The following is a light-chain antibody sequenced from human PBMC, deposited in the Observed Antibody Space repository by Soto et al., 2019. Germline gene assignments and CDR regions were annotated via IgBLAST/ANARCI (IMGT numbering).Light chain of an antibody. V-gene: IGKV3-15*01. J-gene: IGKJ1*01. CDR3: QQYNNWPWT. CDR1: QSISGT. Sequence: ILMTQSPASLSVSPLGTATLSCMASQSISGTLAWYEQKPGQAPRVVIHGAFTRAPGFPDRFSGSGSGTDFTLTISSLQSEDFAVYYCQQYNNWPWTFGQGTKVDI. CDR2: GAF.